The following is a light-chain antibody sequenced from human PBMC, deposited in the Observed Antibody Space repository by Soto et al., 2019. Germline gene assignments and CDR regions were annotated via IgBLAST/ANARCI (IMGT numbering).Light chain of an antibody. CDR2: TNN. Sequence: QAVVTQPPSASGTPGQRVTISCSGTSSNIGGNTGNWYQQLPGTAPKLLIYTNNQRPSGVPDRFSGSKSGTSASLAISGLQSEDEGDYYCASWDDSLNGVVFGGGTKLTVL. J-gene: IGLJ2*01. CDR3: ASWDDSLNGVV. CDR1: SSNIGGNT. V-gene: IGLV1-44*01.